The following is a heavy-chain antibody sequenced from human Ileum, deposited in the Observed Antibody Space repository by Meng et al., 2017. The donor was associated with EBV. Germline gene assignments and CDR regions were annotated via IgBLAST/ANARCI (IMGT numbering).Heavy chain of an antibody. CDR3: ALFTRSWFDP. CDR1: GFSLSASGVG. V-gene: IGHV2-5*01. J-gene: IGHJ5*02. Sequence: QITLKESGPTLVKPTXTLTLTCTVSGFSLSASGVGVGWIRQPPGKALEWLALIFWNDDKRFSPSLKSRLTITRDTSKTQVVLTLTNMDPVDTATYYCALFTRSWFDPWGQGTLVTVSS. D-gene: IGHD2-2*01. CDR2: IFWNDDK.